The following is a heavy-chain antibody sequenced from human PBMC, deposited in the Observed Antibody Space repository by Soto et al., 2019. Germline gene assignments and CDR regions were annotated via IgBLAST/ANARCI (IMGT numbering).Heavy chain of an antibody. V-gene: IGHV4-39*01. CDR3: ARHFVAVVIKGWGY. CDR2: TYYNGNA. D-gene: IGHD3-10*01. J-gene: IGHJ4*02. Sequence: PSGPLSLTCTVSGGSIDRPNDYWARLRQPPGKGLEWIGTTYYNGNAYYTPSLKSRVSMSVDTSKNQFSLKLVSVTAADTAVYYCARHFVAVVIKGWGYWGQGTLVTVS. CDR1: GGSIDRPNDY.